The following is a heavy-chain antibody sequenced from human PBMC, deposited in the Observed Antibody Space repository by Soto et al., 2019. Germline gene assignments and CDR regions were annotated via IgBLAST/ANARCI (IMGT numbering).Heavy chain of an antibody. CDR1: GGSFSGYY. D-gene: IGHD3-16*02. J-gene: IGHJ4*02. CDR3: AKSRVFIGAIVTLLDS. CDR2: INHSGST. Sequence: SETLSLTCAAYGGSFSGYYWSWIRQPPGKGLEWIGEINHSGSTNYNPSLKSRVTISVDTAKNQFSLKLSSVTAADTAVYFCAKSRVFIGAIVTLLDSWGQGTQVTVSS. V-gene: IGHV4-34*01.